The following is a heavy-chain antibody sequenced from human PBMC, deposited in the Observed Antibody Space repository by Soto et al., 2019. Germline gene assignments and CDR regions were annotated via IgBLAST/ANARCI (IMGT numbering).Heavy chain of an antibody. Sequence: QITLKESGPTLVKPTQTLTLTCTFSGFSLSTSGVGVGWIRQPPGKALEWLALIYWDDDKRYSPSLKSRLTITKDTSKNQVVLTMTNMDPVDTATYYCAHRLATIFGVADSFVYWGQGTLVTVSS. CDR3: AHRLATIFGVADSFVY. V-gene: IGHV2-5*02. CDR1: GFSLSTSGVG. D-gene: IGHD3-3*01. CDR2: IYWDDDK. J-gene: IGHJ4*02.